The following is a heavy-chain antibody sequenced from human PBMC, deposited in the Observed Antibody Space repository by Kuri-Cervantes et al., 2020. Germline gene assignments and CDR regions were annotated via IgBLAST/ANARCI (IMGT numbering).Heavy chain of an antibody. CDR2: INHSGST. J-gene: IGHJ3*02. CDR3: ARRHLSTGAFDI. D-gene: IGHD5/OR15-5a*01. Sequence: SQTLSLTCAVYGRSFSGYYWSWIRQPPGKGLEWIGEINHSGSTNYNPSLKSRVTISVDTSKNQFSLKLSSVTAADTAVYYCARRHLSTGAFDIWGQGTMVTVSS. V-gene: IGHV4-34*01. CDR1: GRSFSGYY.